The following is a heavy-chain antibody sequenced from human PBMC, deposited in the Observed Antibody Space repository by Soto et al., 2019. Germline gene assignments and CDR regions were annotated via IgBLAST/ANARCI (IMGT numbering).Heavy chain of an antibody. CDR3: ARAVAPYLGTWFDP. CDR2: ISRSGST. J-gene: IGHJ5*02. Sequence: SETVSLTCTVSGGSITSGNSYSWSWIRQPPGKGLEWIGSISRSGSTSYNPSLKGRITMSVDKSKNQFSLKLSSVTAADTAVYYCARAVAPYLGTWFDPWGQGTLVTVSS. CDR1: GGSITSGNSYS. V-gene: IGHV4-30-2*01. D-gene: IGHD3-16*01.